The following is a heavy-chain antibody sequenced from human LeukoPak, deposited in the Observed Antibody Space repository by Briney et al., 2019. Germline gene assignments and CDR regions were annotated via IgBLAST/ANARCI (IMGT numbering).Heavy chain of an antibody. J-gene: IGHJ5*02. CDR3: AREREEFDYERSGYYGYNWFDP. V-gene: IGHV4-59*11. Sequence: PSESLSLTRTVSGDSISRHYWSCITDPRGRGLECVGYIYYSGSPNYNPSHNSRVIIAVYTSKNQFSLKLSSVTAADTAVYYCAREREEFDYERSGYYGYNWFDPWGQGTLVTVSS. D-gene: IGHD3-22*01. CDR1: GDSISRHY. CDR2: IYYSGSP.